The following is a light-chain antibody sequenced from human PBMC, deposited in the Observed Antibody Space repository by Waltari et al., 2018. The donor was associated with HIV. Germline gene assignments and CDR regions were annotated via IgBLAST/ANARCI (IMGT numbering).Light chain of an antibody. CDR1: SKDVGAYHY. V-gene: IGLV2-11*01. CDR2: DLH. J-gene: IGLJ1*01. Sequence: QSALTQSRSVSGSPGQSITISCTGTSKDVGAYHYVSWYQQHPGRAPKLLIYDLHRRPSGVPDRCSGSKSGNTASLSISGLQAEDEADYYCCSSAGRDIFVFGTGTKVTVL. CDR3: CSSAGRDIFV.